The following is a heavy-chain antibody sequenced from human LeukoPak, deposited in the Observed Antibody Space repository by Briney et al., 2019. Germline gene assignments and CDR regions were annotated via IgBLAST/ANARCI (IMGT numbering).Heavy chain of an antibody. Sequence: GGSLRLSCAASGFTFSSYSMNWVRQAPGKGLEWVSSISSSSSYIYYADSVKGRFTIFRDNAKNSLYLQMNSLRAEDTAVYYCARDLRIVVVPAAISDYWGQGTLVTVSS. V-gene: IGHV3-21*01. CDR2: ISSSSSYI. D-gene: IGHD2-2*01. J-gene: IGHJ4*02. CDR3: ARDLRIVVVPAAISDY. CDR1: GFTFSSYS.